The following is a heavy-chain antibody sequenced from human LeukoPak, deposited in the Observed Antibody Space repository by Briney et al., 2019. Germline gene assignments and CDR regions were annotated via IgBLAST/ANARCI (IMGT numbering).Heavy chain of an antibody. CDR1: GFSFSTYE. V-gene: IGHV3-48*03. D-gene: IGHD3-3*01. Sequence: GGSLRLSCAASGFSFSTYEMDWVRPAPGEGREWGSYISSSGSSISYADSVKRRFTIARDNAKNSLYLQMSSLRAEETAVYYCARVRFHTWGQGTLVSVSS. CDR3: ARVRFHT. CDR2: ISSSGSSI. J-gene: IGHJ5*02.